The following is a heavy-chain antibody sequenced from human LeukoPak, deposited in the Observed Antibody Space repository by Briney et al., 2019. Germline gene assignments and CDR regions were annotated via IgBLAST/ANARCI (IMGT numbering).Heavy chain of an antibody. D-gene: IGHD5-12*01. CDR3: ARTDSGYDYSYYYYYGMDV. V-gene: IGHV1-69*13. J-gene: IGHJ6*02. CDR2: IIPIFGTA. CDR1: GGTFSSYA. Sequence: TVKVSCKASGGTFSSYAISWVRQAPGQGLEWMGGIIPIFGTANYAQKFQGRVTITADESTSTAYMELSSLRSEDTAVYYCARTDSGYDYSYYYYYGMDVWGQGTTVTVSS.